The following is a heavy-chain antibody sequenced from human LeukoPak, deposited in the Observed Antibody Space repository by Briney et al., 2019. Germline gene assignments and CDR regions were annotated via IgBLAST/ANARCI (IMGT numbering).Heavy chain of an antibody. J-gene: IGHJ4*02. CDR1: GFTFSDYY. V-gene: IGHV3-11*04. Sequence: GGSLRLSCAASGFTFSDYYMSWIRQAPGKGLEWVSYISSSGSTIYYADSVKGRFTISRDNSKNTLYLQMNSLRAEDTAVYYCARESGRYCSSTSCYRKVYFDYWGQGTLVTVSS. CDR2: ISSSGSTI. D-gene: IGHD2-2*01. CDR3: ARESGRYCSSTSCYRKVYFDY.